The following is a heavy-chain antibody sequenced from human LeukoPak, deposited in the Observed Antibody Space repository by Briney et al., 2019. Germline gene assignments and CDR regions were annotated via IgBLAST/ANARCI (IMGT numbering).Heavy chain of an antibody. Sequence: SETLSLTCTVSGGSISSGGYYWSWIRQPPGKGLEWIGYIYHSGSTYYNPYLKSRATISIDMSKNQFSLKLNSVTAADTAVYYCAREYTLYRSGWFLDYWGQGTVVTVSS. V-gene: IGHV4-30-2*01. CDR3: AREYTLYRSGWFLDY. CDR2: IYHSGST. CDR1: GGSISSGGYY. J-gene: IGHJ4*02. D-gene: IGHD6-19*01.